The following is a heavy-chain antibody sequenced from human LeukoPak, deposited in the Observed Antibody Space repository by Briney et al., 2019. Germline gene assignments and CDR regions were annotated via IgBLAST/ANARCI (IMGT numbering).Heavy chain of an antibody. D-gene: IGHD3-22*01. CDR2: ISAYNGNT. V-gene: IGHV1-18*01. J-gene: IGHJ4*02. CDR1: GYTFTSYG. Sequence: ASVKVSCKASGYTFTSYGISWVRQAPGQGLEWIGWISAYNGNTNYAQKLQGRVTMTTDTSTSTAYMELRSLRSDDTAVYYCARDYYYDSSEEFDYWGQGTLVTVSS. CDR3: ARDYYYDSSEEFDY.